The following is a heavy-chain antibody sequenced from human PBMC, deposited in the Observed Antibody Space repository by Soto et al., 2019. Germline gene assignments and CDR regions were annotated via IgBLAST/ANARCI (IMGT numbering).Heavy chain of an antibody. Sequence: HPGGSLRLSCAASGFTFSSYAMSWVRQAPGKGLEWVSAISGSGGSTYYADSVKGRFTISRDNSKNTLYLQMNSLRAEDTAVYYCANFSVGIYDSSGYSYYFAYWGQGTLVTVSS. CDR3: ANFSVGIYDSSGYSYYFAY. D-gene: IGHD3-22*01. CDR2: ISGSGGST. CDR1: GFTFSSYA. J-gene: IGHJ4*02. V-gene: IGHV3-23*01.